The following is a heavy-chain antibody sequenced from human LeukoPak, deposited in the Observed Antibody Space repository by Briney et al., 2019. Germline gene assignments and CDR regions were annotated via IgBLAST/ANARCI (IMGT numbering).Heavy chain of an antibody. CDR2: IYHSGST. D-gene: IGHD5-12*01. CDR3: AGQERGEVATITPFDY. Sequence: SETLSLTCAVSGYSISSGYYWGWIRPPPGKGLEWIGSIYHSGSTYYNPSLKSRVTISVDTSKNQFSLKLSSVTAADTAVYYCAGQERGEVATITPFDYWGQGTLVTVSS. CDR1: GYSISSGYY. V-gene: IGHV4-38-2*01. J-gene: IGHJ4*02.